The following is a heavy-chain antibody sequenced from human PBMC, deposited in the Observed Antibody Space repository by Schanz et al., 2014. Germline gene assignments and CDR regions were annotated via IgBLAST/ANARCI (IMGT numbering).Heavy chain of an antibody. CDR3: VRERTNYGGNSYFFDH. D-gene: IGHD2-21*02. CDR1: GFTFSDYS. CDR2: VSRSTPDI. V-gene: IGHV3-48*01. J-gene: IGHJ4*02. Sequence: EVQLVESGGGWVQPGGSLRLSCAASGFTFSDYSMNWVRQAPGKGLEWVSYVSRSTPDIYYADSVKGRFTMSRDNAKNSVFLQMNSLRAEDTAVYYCVRERTNYGGNSYFFDHWGQGTLVTVSS.